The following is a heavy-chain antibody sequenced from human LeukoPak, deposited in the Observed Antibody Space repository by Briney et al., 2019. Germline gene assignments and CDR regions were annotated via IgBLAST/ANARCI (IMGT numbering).Heavy chain of an antibody. V-gene: IGHV1-46*01. Sequence: ASVTVSCKASGYTFTTYYMHWVRQAPGHGLEWMGIINPSGGSTRYAQQFQGRITLTRDTSTSAVYMQLSSLTSDDTAVYYCARGGMGIQLWSFDYWGRGTLVTVSS. CDR1: GYTFTTYY. J-gene: IGHJ4*02. CDR2: INPSGGST. D-gene: IGHD5-18*01. CDR3: ARGGMGIQLWSFDY.